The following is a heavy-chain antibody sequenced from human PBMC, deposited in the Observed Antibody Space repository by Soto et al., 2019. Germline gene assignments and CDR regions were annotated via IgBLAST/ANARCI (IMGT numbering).Heavy chain of an antibody. V-gene: IGHV4-30-4*01. D-gene: IGHD2-21*02. J-gene: IGHJ3*02. CDR2: IYYSGST. CDR1: GGSISSGDYY. Sequence: QVQLQESGPGLVKPSQTLSLTCTVSGGSISSGDYYWSWIRQPPGKGLEWIGYIYYSGSTYYNPSLKRRVTISVDTSMNQFSLKLSSVTAADTAVYYCATNVVVTADDAFDIWGQGTMVTVSS. CDR3: ATNVVVTADDAFDI.